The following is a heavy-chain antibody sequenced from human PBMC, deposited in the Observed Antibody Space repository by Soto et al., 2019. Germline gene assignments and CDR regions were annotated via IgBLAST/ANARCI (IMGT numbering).Heavy chain of an antibody. V-gene: IGHV3-21*01. CDR1: GFTFSSYS. Sequence: GGSLRLSXAASGFTFSSYSMNWVRQAPGKGLEWVSSISSSSSYIYYADSVKGRFTISRDNAKNSLYLQMNSLRAEDTAVYYCARVITGYYYYGMDVWGQGTTVTVSS. D-gene: IGHD3-10*01. CDR2: ISSSSSYI. CDR3: ARVITGYYYYGMDV. J-gene: IGHJ6*02.